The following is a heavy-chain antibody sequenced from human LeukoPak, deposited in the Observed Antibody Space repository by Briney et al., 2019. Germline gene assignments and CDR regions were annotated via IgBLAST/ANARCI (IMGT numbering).Heavy chain of an antibody. CDR3: ARTWVVAGSNWFDP. CDR2: IYYSGST. D-gene: IGHD2-15*01. Sequence: SQTLSLTCTVSGGSISSGGYYWSWIRQHPGKGLEWIGYIYYSGSTYYDPSLKSRVTISVDTSKNQFSLKLSSVTAADTAVYYCARTWVVAGSNWFDPWGQGTLVTVSS. CDR1: GGSISSGGYY. J-gene: IGHJ5*02. V-gene: IGHV4-31*03.